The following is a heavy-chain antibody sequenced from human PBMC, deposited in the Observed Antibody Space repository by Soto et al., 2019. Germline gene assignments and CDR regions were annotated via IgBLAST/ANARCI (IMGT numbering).Heavy chain of an antibody. V-gene: IGHV1-69*08. J-gene: IGHJ4*02. Sequence: QVQLVQSGAEVKKPGSSVRVSCKASGGTFSSYTIRWVRQAPGQGLEWMGRSIHILGIPNYAQKFQGKLTINADKSTSTVDMELSSLRYEDTAVYYCAREQNTWGQGTLVTVSS. CDR2: SIHILGIP. CDR3: AREQNT. CDR1: GGTFSSYT.